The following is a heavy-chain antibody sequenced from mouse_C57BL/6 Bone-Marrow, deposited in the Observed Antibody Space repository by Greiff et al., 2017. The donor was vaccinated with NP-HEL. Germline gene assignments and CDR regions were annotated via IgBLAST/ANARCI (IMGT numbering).Heavy chain of an antibody. CDR3: ARSGTGTGYAMDY. Sequence: VQLQQSGAELVRPGTSVKMSCKASGYTFTNYWIGWAKQRPGHGLEWIGDIYPGGGYTNYNEKFKGKATLTADKSSSTAYMQFSSLTSEDSAIYYCARSGTGTGYAMDYWGQGTSVTVSS. D-gene: IGHD4-1*01. V-gene: IGHV1-63*01. CDR2: IYPGGGYT. J-gene: IGHJ4*01. CDR1: GYTFTNYW.